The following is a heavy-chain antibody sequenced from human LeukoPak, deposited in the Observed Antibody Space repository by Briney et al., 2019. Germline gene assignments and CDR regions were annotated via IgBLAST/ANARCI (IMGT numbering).Heavy chain of an antibody. J-gene: IGHJ4*02. CDR2: IWYDGSNK. CDR3: AGDVAAAGTGTAPDY. Sequence: GGSLRLSCAASGFTFSSYGMHWVRQAPGKGLEWVAVIWYDGSNKYYADSVKGRFTISRDNSKNTLYLQMNSLRAEDTAVYYCAGDVAAAGTGTAPDYWGQGTLVTVSS. V-gene: IGHV3-33*01. CDR1: GFTFSSYG. D-gene: IGHD6-13*01.